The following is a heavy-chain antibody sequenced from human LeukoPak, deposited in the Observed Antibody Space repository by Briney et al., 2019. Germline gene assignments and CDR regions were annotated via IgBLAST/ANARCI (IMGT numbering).Heavy chain of an antibody. V-gene: IGHV3-74*01. D-gene: IGHD6-6*01. J-gene: IGHJ5*02. CDR2: INSDGSST. CDR1: GFTFSSYW. Sequence: GGSLRLSCAASGFTFSSYWMHWVRQAPGKGLVWVSRINSDGSSTSYADSVKGRFTISRDNAKNSLYLQMNSLRAEDTAVYYCARDALVAARLGWFDPWGQGTLVTVSS. CDR3: ARDALVAARLGWFDP.